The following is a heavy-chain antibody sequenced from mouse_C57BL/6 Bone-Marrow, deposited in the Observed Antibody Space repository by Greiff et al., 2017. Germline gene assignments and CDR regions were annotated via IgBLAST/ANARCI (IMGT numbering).Heavy chain of an antibody. D-gene: IGHD2-1*01. Sequence: VQLKESGAELVRPGASVKLSCTASGFNIKDDYMHWVKQRPEQGLAWIGWIDPENGDTEYASKFQGKATITADTSSNTAYLQLSSLTSEDTAVYYCTTLYYGNSFDYWGQGTTLTVSS. CDR2: IDPENGDT. CDR1: GFNIKDDY. J-gene: IGHJ2*01. CDR3: TTLYYGNSFDY. V-gene: IGHV14-4*01.